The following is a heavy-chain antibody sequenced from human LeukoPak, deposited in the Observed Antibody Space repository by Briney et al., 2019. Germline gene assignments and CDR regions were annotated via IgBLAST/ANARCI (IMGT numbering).Heavy chain of an antibody. Sequence: ASVKVSCKASDYTFTSYGISWVRQAPGQGLEWMGWISAYNGNTNYAQKLQGRVTMTTDTSTSTAYMELRSLRSDDTAVYYCARDPEGGGYDYFDYWGQGTLVTVSS. V-gene: IGHV1-18*01. J-gene: IGHJ4*02. CDR1: DYTFTSYG. CDR3: ARDPEGGGYDYFDY. D-gene: IGHD5-12*01. CDR2: ISAYNGNT.